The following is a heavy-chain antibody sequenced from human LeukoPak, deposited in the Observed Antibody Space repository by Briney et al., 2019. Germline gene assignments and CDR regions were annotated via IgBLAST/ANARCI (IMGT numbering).Heavy chain of an antibody. D-gene: IGHD1-26*01. Sequence: GASVKVSCKASGYTFTDYYMHWVRQAPGQGLEWMGWINAYNGNTNDAQKFQGRVTMTTDTSTSTAYMELRSLRSDDTAVYYCARGEKPYDYWGQGTLVSVSS. V-gene: IGHV1-18*04. CDR3: ARGEKPYDY. CDR2: INAYNGNT. J-gene: IGHJ4*02. CDR1: GYTFTDYY.